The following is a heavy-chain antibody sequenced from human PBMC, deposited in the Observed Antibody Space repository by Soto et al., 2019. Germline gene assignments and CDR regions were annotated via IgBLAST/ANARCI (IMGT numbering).Heavy chain of an antibody. V-gene: IGHV3-9*01. CDR1: GFTFDDYA. CDR3: AKNAGYGWDSGMDV. Sequence: EVQLVESGGGLVQPGRSLRLSCAASGFTFDDYAMHWVRQAPGKGLEWVSGISWNSGSIGYADSVKGRFTISRDNAKNSLYLQMNSLRAQDTALYYCAKNAGYGWDSGMDVWGQGTTVTVSS. J-gene: IGHJ6*02. CDR2: ISWNSGSI. D-gene: IGHD5-18*01.